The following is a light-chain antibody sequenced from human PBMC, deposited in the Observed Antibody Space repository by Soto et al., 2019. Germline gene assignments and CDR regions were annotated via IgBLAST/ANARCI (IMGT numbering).Light chain of an antibody. Sequence: QSALXXPXSXSGSXGQSVTISXTGTSSDVGNYNYVSWYQQHPGKAPKLMIYEVSKGPSGVPYRFSGSKSGNTASLTVSGLQAEDEADYYCSSYAGDNNVVFGGGTKLTVL. J-gene: IGLJ2*01. CDR2: EVS. V-gene: IGLV2-8*01. CDR3: SSYAGDNNVV. CDR1: SSDVGNYNY.